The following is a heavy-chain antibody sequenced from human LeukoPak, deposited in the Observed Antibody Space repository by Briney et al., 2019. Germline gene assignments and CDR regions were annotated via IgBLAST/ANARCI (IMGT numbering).Heavy chain of an antibody. CDR2: IYTDDI. V-gene: IGHV4-4*07. J-gene: IGHJ4*02. CDR1: GDSTSICC. Sequence: SETLSLTCTVSGDSTSICCWSCIRQSAGEGLEWIGRIYTDDIIYNPSLKSRVTISVDRSKNQLSLWLSSVTAADTAVYYCAREFDGSGTFYFDFWGQGTLVTVSS. D-gene: IGHD3-22*01. CDR3: AREFDGSGTFYFDF.